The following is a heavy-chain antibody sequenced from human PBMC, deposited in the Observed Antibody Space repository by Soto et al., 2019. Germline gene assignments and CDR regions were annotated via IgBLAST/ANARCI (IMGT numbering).Heavy chain of an antibody. V-gene: IGHV3-30*18. CDR3: AKERWLGSSSSSVSFDY. D-gene: IGHD6-6*01. CDR1: GFTFSSYG. CDR2: ISYDGSNK. Sequence: GGSLRLSCAASGFTFSSYGMHWVRQAPGKGLEWVAVISYDGSNKYYADSVKGRFTISRDNSKNTLYLQMNSLRAEDTAVYYCAKERWLGSSSSSVSFDYWGQGTLVTVSS. J-gene: IGHJ4*02.